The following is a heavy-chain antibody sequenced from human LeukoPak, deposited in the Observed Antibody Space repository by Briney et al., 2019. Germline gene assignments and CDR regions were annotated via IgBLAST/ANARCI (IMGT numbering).Heavy chain of an antibody. CDR3: ARFPGFLNRDY. V-gene: IGHV4-34*01. Sequence: SETLSLTCAVYGGSFSGYYWSWIRQPPGKGLEWIGEINHSGSTNYNPSLKSRVTISVDTSKNQLSLKLNSVTAADTAVYYCARFPGFLNRDYWGQGTLVTVYS. D-gene: IGHD2/OR15-2a*01. CDR2: INHSGST. J-gene: IGHJ4*02. CDR1: GGSFSGYY.